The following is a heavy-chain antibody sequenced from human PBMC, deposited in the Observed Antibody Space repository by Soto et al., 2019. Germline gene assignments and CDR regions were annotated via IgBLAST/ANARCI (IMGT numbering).Heavy chain of an antibody. D-gene: IGHD4-17*01. J-gene: IGHJ4*02. CDR1: GGSISSYY. Sequence: PSETLSLTCTVSGGSISSYYWSWIRQPPGKGLEWIGYIYYSGSTNYNPSLKSRVTISVDTSKNQFSLKLSSVTAADTAVYYCAREINGDLDYWGQGTLVTVSS. V-gene: IGHV4-59*01. CDR2: IYYSGST. CDR3: AREINGDLDY.